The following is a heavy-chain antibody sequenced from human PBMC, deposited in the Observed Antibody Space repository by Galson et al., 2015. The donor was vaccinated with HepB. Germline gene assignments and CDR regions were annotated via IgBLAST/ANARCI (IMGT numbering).Heavy chain of an antibody. V-gene: IGHV1-18*01. Sequence: SVKVSCKASGYTFTSYGISWVRQAPGQGLERMGWISAYNGSTNYAQTLQGRVTMTTDTSTNTAYMELRSLRSDDTAVYYCAKNSGWYGDYYFDYWGQGTLVTVSS. CDR1: GYTFTSYG. D-gene: IGHD6-19*01. CDR2: ISAYNGST. J-gene: IGHJ4*02. CDR3: AKNSGWYGDYYFDY.